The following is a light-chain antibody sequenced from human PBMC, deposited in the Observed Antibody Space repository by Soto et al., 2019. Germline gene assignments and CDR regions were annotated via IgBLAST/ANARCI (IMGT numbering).Light chain of an antibody. J-gene: IGLJ1*01. CDR1: SSNIGAGYD. V-gene: IGLV1-40*01. Sequence: QSVLTQPPSVSGAPGQRVSISCTGSSSNIGAGYDVHWYQHLPGTAPKLLIYANNNRPSGVPDRFSGSKSGTSASLAITGLQAEDEADYYCQSYDSRRSPLCVLGTGTKV. CDR3: QSYDSRRSPLCV. CDR2: ANN.